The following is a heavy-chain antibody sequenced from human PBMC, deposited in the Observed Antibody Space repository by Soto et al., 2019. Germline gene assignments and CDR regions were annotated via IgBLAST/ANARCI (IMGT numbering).Heavy chain of an antibody. CDR3: ASGRLSGHPTPPHDY. D-gene: IGHD1-26*01. V-gene: IGHV4-30-4*01. CDR2: TYPSGTT. CDR1: RGPAGSPDSS. Sequence: QVQLEESGPGLVKPSQTLSPPSPAPRGPAGSPDSSWVWFGQPPGKGRGWVGNTYPSGTTYYNRSLKGRLTISVDTSKNQFSLTLSSVTAADTAVYFCASGRLSGHPTPPHDYWGQGTLVTVAS. J-gene: IGHJ4*02.